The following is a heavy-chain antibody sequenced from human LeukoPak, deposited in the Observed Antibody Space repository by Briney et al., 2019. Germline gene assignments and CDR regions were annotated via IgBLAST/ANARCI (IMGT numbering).Heavy chain of an antibody. CDR3: ARDMSTRVTPISYAIDV. V-gene: IGHV1-46*01. Sequence: ASVKVSCKASENTFTNYYMHCVRQAPGRGLEWLGLINPNGGRTSYAQNFQGRVTMTRDTSTTTVYLELSSLRSEDTAVYYCARDMSTRVTPISYAIDVWGQGTIVTVSS. J-gene: IGHJ3*01. CDR2: INPNGGRT. D-gene: IGHD4-23*01. CDR1: ENTFTNYY.